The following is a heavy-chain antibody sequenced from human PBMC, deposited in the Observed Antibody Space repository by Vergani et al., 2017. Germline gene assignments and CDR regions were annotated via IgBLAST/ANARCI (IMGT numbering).Heavy chain of an antibody. Sequence: EVHLLESGGGLVQSGGSLRLSCAASGCTFSNSAVSWVRQAPGRGLAWVSSISGPGLSTYYADSVKGRFSISRDNSKNTVYLQINSLRAEDTAFYYCADLYGDDGFSPFWGQGTLVTVSS. J-gene: IGHJ4*02. V-gene: IGHV3-23*01. CDR2: ISGPGLST. CDR1: GCTFSNSA. CDR3: ADLYGDDGFSPF. D-gene: IGHD2-21*01.